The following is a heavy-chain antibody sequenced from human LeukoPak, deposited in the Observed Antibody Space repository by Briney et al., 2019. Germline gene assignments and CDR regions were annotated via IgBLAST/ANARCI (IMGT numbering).Heavy chain of an antibody. Sequence: GGSLRLSCAATGFTFSSYGMHWVRQAPGKGLEWVAVIWYDGSNKYYADSVKGRFTISRDNSKNTLYLQMNSLRAEDTAVYYCARPGEGSSGYFFDAFDIWGQGTMVTVSS. J-gene: IGHJ3*02. CDR3: ARPGEGSSGYFFDAFDI. V-gene: IGHV3-33*01. D-gene: IGHD3-22*01. CDR1: GFTFSSYG. CDR2: IWYDGSNK.